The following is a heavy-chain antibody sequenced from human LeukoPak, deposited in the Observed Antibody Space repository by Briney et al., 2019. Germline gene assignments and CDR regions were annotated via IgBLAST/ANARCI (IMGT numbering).Heavy chain of an antibody. D-gene: IGHD2/OR15-2a*01. CDR1: GYSISSGHY. V-gene: IGHV4-38-2*02. CDR2: MYHSGST. Sequence: SETLSLTCTVSGYSISSGHYWGWIRQPPGKGLEWIGSMYHSGSTYYNPPLKSRVTISEDTSKNQFSLKLRSVTAADTAVYYCARPTATFPYYFDYWGQGTLVTVSS. CDR3: ARPTATFPYYFDY. J-gene: IGHJ4*02.